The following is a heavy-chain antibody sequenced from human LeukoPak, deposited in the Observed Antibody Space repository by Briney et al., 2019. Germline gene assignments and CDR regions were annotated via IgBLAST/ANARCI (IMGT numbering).Heavy chain of an antibody. D-gene: IGHD2-2*01. CDR2: INHSGST. CDR1: GGSFSGYY. J-gene: IGHJ5*02. Sequence: SETLSLTCAVYGGSFSGYYWSWIRQPPGKGLEWIGEINHSGSTNYNPSLESRVTISVDTSKNQFSLKLSSVTAADTAVYYCATGGPGYCSSTSCHPFAGWFDPWGQGTLVTVSS. CDR3: ATGGPGYCSSTSCHPFAGWFDP. V-gene: IGHV4-34*01.